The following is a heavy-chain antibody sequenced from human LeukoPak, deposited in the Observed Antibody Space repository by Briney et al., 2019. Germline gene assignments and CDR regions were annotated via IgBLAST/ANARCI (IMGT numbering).Heavy chain of an antibody. CDR2: ISAYNGDT. D-gene: IGHD2-2*01. CDR1: GYTFTNFG. Sequence: ASVKVSCKAFGYTFTNFGITWVRQAPGQGLEWMGWISAYNGDTKYGQNFQGRVTMTIDTSTTTAYMDLRSLRSEDTAVYYCAILPSCSSTSCPDYWGQGTLVTVSS. CDR3: AILPSCSSTSCPDY. J-gene: IGHJ4*02. V-gene: IGHV1-18*01.